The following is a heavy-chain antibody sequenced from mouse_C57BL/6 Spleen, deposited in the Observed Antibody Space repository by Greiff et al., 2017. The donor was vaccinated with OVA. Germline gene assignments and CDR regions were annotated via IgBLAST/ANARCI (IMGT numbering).Heavy chain of an antibody. J-gene: IGHJ2*01. V-gene: IGHV5-17*01. CDR2: ISSGSSTI. CDR3: ARSRGRYVSYFGY. Sequence: EVQLVESGGGLVKPGGSLKLSCAASGYTFSDYGMHWVRQAPEKGLEWVAYISSGSSTIYYADTVKGRFTISRDNAKNTLFLQMTSLRSEDTAMYYCARSRGRYVSYFGYWGQGTTLTVSS. CDR1: GYTFSDYG. D-gene: IGHD1-1*02.